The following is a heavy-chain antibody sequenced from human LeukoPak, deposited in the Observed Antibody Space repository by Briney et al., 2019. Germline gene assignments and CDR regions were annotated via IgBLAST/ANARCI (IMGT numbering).Heavy chain of an antibody. CDR3: AKYLIPQDY. V-gene: IGHV3-23*01. J-gene: IGHJ4*02. CDR1: GFRFSGYA. CDR2: ISGSGSTT. D-gene: IGHD2-2*02. Sequence: PGGSLTLSCGVSGFRFSGYAMSWVRQAPGKGMEWVSAISGSGSTTYYTDSVKGRFTISRDNFKNTLYLQVNSLRAEDTAVYFCAKYLIPQDYWGQGTLVTVSS.